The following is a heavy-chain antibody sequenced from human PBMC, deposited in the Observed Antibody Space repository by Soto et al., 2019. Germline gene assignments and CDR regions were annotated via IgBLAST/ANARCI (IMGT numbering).Heavy chain of an antibody. CDR1: GFTFSSYW. J-gene: IGHJ4*02. CDR2: LSDSGGSI. D-gene: IGHD6-13*01. Sequence: GGSLRLSCAACGFTFSSYWMTWARQAPGKGLEWVSGLSDSGGSIYYADSVKGRFTISRDNSMNTLYLQMNTLRAEDTAIYYCAKVSSSWYAGFFDLWGQGTLVTVSS. CDR3: AKVSSSWYAGFFDL. V-gene: IGHV3-23*01.